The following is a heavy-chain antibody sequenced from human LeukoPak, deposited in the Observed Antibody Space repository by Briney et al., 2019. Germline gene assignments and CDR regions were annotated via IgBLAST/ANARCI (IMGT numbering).Heavy chain of an antibody. V-gene: IGHV3-30-3*01. J-gene: IGHJ6*02. CDR1: GFTFSSYA. CDR2: ISYDGSNK. CDR3: AREFSARSAFWSGYYRGDYYYYGMDV. Sequence: PGGSLRLSCAASGFTFSSYAMHWVRQAPGKGLEWVAVISYDGSNKYYADSVKGRFTISRDNSKNTLYLQMNSLRAEDTAVYYCAREFSARSAFWSGYYRGDYYYYGMDVWGQGTTVTVSS. D-gene: IGHD3-3*01.